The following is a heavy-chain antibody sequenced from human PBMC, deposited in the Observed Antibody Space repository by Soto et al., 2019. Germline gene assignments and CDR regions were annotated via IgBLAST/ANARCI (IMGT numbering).Heavy chain of an antibody. D-gene: IGHD2-2*01. V-gene: IGHV3-11*01. CDR2: ISSSGATI. CDR3: ARENRKLGYRSSTSCPFDY. CDR1: GFTFSDYY. J-gene: IGHJ4*02. Sequence: QVQLVESGGGLVKPGGSQRLSCAASGFTFSDYYMSWIRQAPGKGLEWVSYISSSGATIYYADSVKGRFTISRDNAKNSLYLQMNSLRAEDTAVYYCARENRKLGYRSSTSCPFDYWGQGTLVTVSS.